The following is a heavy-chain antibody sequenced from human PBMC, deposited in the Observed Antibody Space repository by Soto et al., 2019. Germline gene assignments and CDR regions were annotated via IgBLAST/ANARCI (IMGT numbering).Heavy chain of an antibody. V-gene: IGHV1-18*01. J-gene: IGHJ4*02. CDR2: ISAYNGNT. CDR1: GYTFTSYG. D-gene: IGHD3-22*01. Sequence: QVQLVQSGAEVKKPGASVKVSCKASGYTFTSYGISWVRQAPGQGLEWMGWISAYNGNTNYAQKLQGRVTMTTDTSKSTAYMELRSLRSDDTAVYYCAREGYYYDSSGWGAYYFDYWGQGTLVTVSS. CDR3: AREGYYYDSSGWGAYYFDY.